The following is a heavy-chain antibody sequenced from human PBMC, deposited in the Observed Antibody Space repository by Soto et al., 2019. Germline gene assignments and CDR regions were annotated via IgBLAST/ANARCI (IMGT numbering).Heavy chain of an antibody. Sequence: PSETLSLTCTVSGGSISSYYWSWIRQPPGKGLELIGYIYYSGSANYNPSLKSRVTISVDTSKNQFSLKLSSVTAADTAVYYCARAYSYGYGLYFDYSGQGTLGTVSS. D-gene: IGHD5-18*01. V-gene: IGHV4-59*08. CDR2: IYYSGSA. CDR3: ARAYSYGYGLYFDY. CDR1: GGSISSYY. J-gene: IGHJ4*02.